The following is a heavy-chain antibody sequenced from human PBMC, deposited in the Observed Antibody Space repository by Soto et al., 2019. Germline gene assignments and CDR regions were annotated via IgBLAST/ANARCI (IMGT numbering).Heavy chain of an antibody. D-gene: IGHD6-19*01. Sequence: PGGAPKISCKGSGYSFTNYWIGWVRQVPGKGLEWMGIIYPGDSDTRYSPSFQGQVTFSTDKSISTAYLQRSSLKAPDTARYYYLRRARSGWLGTTSGYWGQGTLVTVSS. J-gene: IGHJ4*02. V-gene: IGHV5-51*01. CDR1: GYSFTNYW. CDR3: LRRARSGWLGTTSGY. CDR2: IYPGDSDT.